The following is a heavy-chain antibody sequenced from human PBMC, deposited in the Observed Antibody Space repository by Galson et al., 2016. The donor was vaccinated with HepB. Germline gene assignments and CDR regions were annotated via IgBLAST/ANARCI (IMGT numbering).Heavy chain of an antibody. D-gene: IGHD3-3*01. V-gene: IGHV3-30*18. Sequence: SLRLSCAASAFIFSTYAMHWVRQAPGRGLEWVTFISSDGTNKYFADSVKGRFTVSRDNSKNTLQLQINSLRAEDTAVYYCAKDRGDDDFWNGFYPDYWGQGTQVTVSS. CDR3: AKDRGDDDFWNGFYPDY. CDR2: ISSDGTNK. J-gene: IGHJ4*02. CDR1: AFIFSTYA.